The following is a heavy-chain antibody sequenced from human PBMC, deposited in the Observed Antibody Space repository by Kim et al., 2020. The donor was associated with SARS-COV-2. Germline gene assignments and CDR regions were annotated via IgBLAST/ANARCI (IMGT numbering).Heavy chain of an antibody. CDR2: IKQDGSEK. CDR1: GFTFSSHW. Sequence: GGSLRLSCAASGFTFSSHWMRWVRQAPGKGLEWVANIKQDGSEKNYVDSVKGRFTISRDNAKNSLYLHMNSLRAEDTAVYYCARDFTSSWSGSFAYWGRG. J-gene: IGHJ4*02. V-gene: IGHV3-7*01. CDR3: ARDFTSSWSGSFAY. D-gene: IGHD6-13*01.